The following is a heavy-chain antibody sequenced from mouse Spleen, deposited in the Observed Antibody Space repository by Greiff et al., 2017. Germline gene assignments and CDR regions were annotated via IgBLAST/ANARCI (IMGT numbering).Heavy chain of an antibody. CDR1: GFTFSNYW. Sequence: DVKLVESGGGLVQPGGSMKLSCVASGFTFSNYWMNWVRQSPEKGLEWVAEIRLKSNNYATHYAESVKGRFTISRDDSKSSVYLQMNNLRAEDTGIYYCTRRTTAIAYWGQGTLVTVSA. J-gene: IGHJ3*01. CDR2: IRLKSNNYAT. CDR3: TRRTTAIAY. V-gene: IGHV6-6*02. D-gene: IGHD1-2*01.